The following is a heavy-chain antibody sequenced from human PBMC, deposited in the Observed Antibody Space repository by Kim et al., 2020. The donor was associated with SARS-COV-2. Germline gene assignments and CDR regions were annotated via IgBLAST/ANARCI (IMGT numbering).Heavy chain of an antibody. J-gene: IGHJ4*01. Sequence: SETLSLTCAVYGGSFSGYYWSWIRQPPGKGLEWIGEINHSGSTNYNPSLKSRVTISVDTSKNQFSLKLSSVTAADTAVYYCARGERWETWGSSSSRRYY. D-gene: IGHD6-6*01. CDR2: INHSGST. V-gene: IGHV4-34*01. CDR1: GGSFSGYY. CDR3: ARGERWETWGSSSSRRYY.